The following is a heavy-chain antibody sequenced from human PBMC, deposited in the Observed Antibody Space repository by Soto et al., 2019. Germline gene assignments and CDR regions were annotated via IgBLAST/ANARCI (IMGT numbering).Heavy chain of an antibody. CDR3: VRRVTAFDY. Sequence: QNTLKESGPTLVKPTQTLTLTCTLSGFSLTTTSVGVGWIRQPPGQALEWIALIYWDDEKRYSPSLKNRLTITKGTSRNQVVLTMTNMDPVDTATYYCVRRVTAFDYWGQGILVTVSS. J-gene: IGHJ4*02. CDR1: GFSLTTTSVG. D-gene: IGHD2-21*02. V-gene: IGHV2-5*02. CDR2: IYWDDEK.